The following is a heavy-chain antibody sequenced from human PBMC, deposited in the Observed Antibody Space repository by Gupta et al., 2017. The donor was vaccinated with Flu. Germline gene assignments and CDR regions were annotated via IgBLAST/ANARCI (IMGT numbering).Heavy chain of an antibody. D-gene: IGHD1-26*01. J-gene: IGHJ4*02. Sequence: EVQLVASGGGLVKPGGSLRLSCAAYGFNFSSYSMNWVRQAPGKGLEVVSSISSSSSYIYYADSVKGRCTSSRNNAKNSLDLQRKSRRAEEAAVYYCARVQGECHIGGSPQAPLFDDWGQGTLVTVSS. CDR1: GFNFSSYS. V-gene: IGHV3-21*01. CDR2: ISSSSSYI. CDR3: ARVQGECHIGGSPQAPLFDD.